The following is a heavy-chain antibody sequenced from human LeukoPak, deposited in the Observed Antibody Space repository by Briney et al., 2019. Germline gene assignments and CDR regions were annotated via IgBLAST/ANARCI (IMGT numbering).Heavy chain of an antibody. CDR2: IYYSGST. Sequence: PSETLSLTCTVSGGSISSSSYYWGWIRQPPGKGLEWIGSIYYSGSTYYNPSLKSRVTISVDRSKNQFSLKLSSVTAADTAVYYCARVSERWLQTDAFDIWGQGTMVTVSS. CDR1: GGSISSSSYY. CDR3: ARVSERWLQTDAFDI. D-gene: IGHD5-24*01. J-gene: IGHJ3*02. V-gene: IGHV4-39*07.